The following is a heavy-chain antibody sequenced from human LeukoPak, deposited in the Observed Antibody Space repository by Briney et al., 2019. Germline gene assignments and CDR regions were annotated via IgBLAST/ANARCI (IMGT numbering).Heavy chain of an antibody. J-gene: IGHJ4*02. CDR3: ARDGSGSYSFDY. V-gene: IGHV3-30*04. CDR1: GFTFSSYA. Sequence: GGSLRLSCAASGFTFSSYAMHWVRQAPGKGLEWVAVISYDGSNKYYADSVKGRFTISRDNSKNTLYLQMNSLRAEDTAVYHCARDGSGSYSFDYWGQGTLVTVSS. CDR2: ISYDGSNK. D-gene: IGHD3-10*01.